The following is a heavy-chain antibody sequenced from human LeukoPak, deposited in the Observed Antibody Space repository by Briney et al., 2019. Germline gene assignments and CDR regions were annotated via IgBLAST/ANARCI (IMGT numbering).Heavy chain of an antibody. J-gene: IGHJ4*02. CDR3: ARGIADDYGDYLSFDY. V-gene: IGHV1-2*02. Sequence: ASVKVSCKASGYTFTGYYMHRVRQAPGQGLEWMGWINPNSGGTNYAQKFQGRVTMTRDTSISTAYMELSRLRSDDTAVYYCARGIADDYGDYLSFDYWGQGTLVTVSS. CDR1: GYTFTGYY. D-gene: IGHD4-17*01. CDR2: INPNSGGT.